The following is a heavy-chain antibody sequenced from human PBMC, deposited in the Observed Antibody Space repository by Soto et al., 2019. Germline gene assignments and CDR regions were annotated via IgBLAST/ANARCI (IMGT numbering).Heavy chain of an antibody. V-gene: IGHV1-69*13. D-gene: IGHD3-22*01. CDR3: ASNSNPYYYDSTNPHDAFDI. CDR1: GGTFSSYA. Sequence: ASVKVSCKASGGTFSSYAISWVRQAPGQGLEWMGGIIPIFGTANYAQKFQGRVTITADESTSTAYMELSSLRSEDTAVYYCASNSNPYYYDSTNPHDAFDIWGQGTMVTVSS. J-gene: IGHJ3*02. CDR2: IIPIFGTA.